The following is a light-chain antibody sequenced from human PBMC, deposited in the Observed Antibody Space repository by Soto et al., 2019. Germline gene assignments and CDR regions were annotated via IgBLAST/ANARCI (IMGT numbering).Light chain of an antibody. J-gene: IGLJ2*01. CDR3: SSYAGSSSFVL. Sequence: QSALIQSPAASGSPGQSVTISCIGTSADVGGYNYVSWYQQHPGKAPKLMIYEVSKRPSGVPDRFSGSKSGSTASLTVSGLQSEDEADYYCSSYAGSSSFVLFGGGTKVTVL. CDR1: SADVGGYNY. CDR2: EVS. V-gene: IGLV2-8*01.